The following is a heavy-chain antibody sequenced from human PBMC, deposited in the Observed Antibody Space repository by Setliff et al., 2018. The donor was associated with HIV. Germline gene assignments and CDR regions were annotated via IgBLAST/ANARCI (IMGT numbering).Heavy chain of an antibody. CDR3: ARVSCSSWYSIPRYYFDY. J-gene: IGHJ4*02. Sequence: TLSLTCAVSGYSISSGYYWGWIRQPPGKGLEWIGSIYHSGSTYYNPSLKSRVTISVDTSKNQFSLKLSSVTAADTAVYYCARVSCSSWYSIPRYYFDYWGQGALVTVSS. CDR1: GYSISSGYY. CDR2: IYHSGST. D-gene: IGHD6-13*01. V-gene: IGHV4-38-2*01.